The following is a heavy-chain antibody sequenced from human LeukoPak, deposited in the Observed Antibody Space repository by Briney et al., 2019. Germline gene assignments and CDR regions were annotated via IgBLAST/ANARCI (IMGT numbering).Heavy chain of an antibody. CDR2: IIPIFGTA. Sequence: ASVKVSCKASGGTFSSYAISWVRQAPGQGLEWMGGIIPIFGTANYAQKFQGRVTITTDESTSTAHMELSSLRSEDTAVYYCARNKRTIFGVVISWFDPWGQGTLVTVSS. D-gene: IGHD3-3*01. CDR3: ARNKRTIFGVVISWFDP. V-gene: IGHV1-69*05. J-gene: IGHJ5*02. CDR1: GGTFSSYA.